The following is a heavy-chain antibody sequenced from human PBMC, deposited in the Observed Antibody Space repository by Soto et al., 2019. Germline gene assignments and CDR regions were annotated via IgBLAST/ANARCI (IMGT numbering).Heavy chain of an antibody. J-gene: IGHJ6*03. V-gene: IGHV3-21*01. D-gene: IGHD2-15*01. CDR2: ISSSSSYI. CDR3: ARDRSYQVYYYYYMDV. Sequence: GGSLRLSCAASGFTFSSYSMNWVRQAPGKGLEWVSSISSSSSYIYYADSVKGRFTISRDNAKNTLYLQMNSLRAEDTAVYYCARDRSYQVYYYYYMDVWGKGTTVTVSS. CDR1: GFTFSSYS.